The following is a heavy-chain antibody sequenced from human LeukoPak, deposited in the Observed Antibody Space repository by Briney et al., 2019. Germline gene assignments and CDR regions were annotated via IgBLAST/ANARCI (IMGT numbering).Heavy chain of an antibody. Sequence: GGSLRLSCAASGFTLSSSGMNWVRQASGKGLEWVSSIVSSSSYIYYADSVKGRFTISRDNAKNSLYLQMNSLRAEDTAVYYCARDPQDFWSGYWGGDWGQGTLVTVSS. J-gene: IGHJ4*02. D-gene: IGHD3-3*01. CDR1: GFTLSSSG. V-gene: IGHV3-21*01. CDR3: ARDPQDFWSGYWGGD. CDR2: IVSSSSYI.